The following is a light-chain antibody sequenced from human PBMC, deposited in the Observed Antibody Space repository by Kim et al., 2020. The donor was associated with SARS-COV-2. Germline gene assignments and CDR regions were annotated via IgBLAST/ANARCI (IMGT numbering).Light chain of an antibody. Sequence: SPGERAILSCRASQTISTNLAWYQQKSGQAPRLLIYGASSRATGIPARFTGSGSGAEFTLTINNIQSEDFAVYYCQHYNDWPPWTFGQGTKVDIK. CDR1: QTISTN. V-gene: IGKV3D-15*01. CDR2: GAS. CDR3: QHYNDWPPWT. J-gene: IGKJ1*01.